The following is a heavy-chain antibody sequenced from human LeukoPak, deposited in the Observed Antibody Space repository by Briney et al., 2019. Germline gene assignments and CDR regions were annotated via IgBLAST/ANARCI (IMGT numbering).Heavy chain of an antibody. D-gene: IGHD6-19*01. CDR3: ASTPGQWLVQWFDP. CDR1: GFTFSSYS. V-gene: IGHV3-48*04. J-gene: IGHJ5*02. CDR2: ISSSSSTI. Sequence: PGGSLRLSCAASGFTFSSYSMNWVRQAPGKGLEWVSYISSSSSTIYYADSVKGRFTISRDNAKNSLYLQMNSLRAEDTAVYYCASTPGQWLVQWFDPWGQGTLVTVSS.